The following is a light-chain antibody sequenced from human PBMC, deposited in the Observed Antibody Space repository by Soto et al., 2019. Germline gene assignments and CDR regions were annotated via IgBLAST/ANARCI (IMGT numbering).Light chain of an antibody. V-gene: IGKV3-15*01. Sequence: EMVMTQSPATLSVSPGDGATLSCRASQSVGSNLAWFQQKPGQAPRLLIYGASTRATGIPARFSGSGSGTEFTLTISSLQSEDFAVYYCQQYYNWPRTFGQGTKLETK. J-gene: IGKJ2*01. CDR3: QQYYNWPRT. CDR1: QSVGSN. CDR2: GAS.